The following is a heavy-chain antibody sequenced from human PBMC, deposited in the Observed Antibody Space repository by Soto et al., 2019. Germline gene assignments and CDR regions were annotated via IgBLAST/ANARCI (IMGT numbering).Heavy chain of an antibody. CDR2: IWYDASKQ. CDR1: GFSFSVYG. D-gene: IGHD2-15*01. CDR3: AAWAEGATEVH. V-gene: IGHV3-33*01. Sequence: LRLSCETSGFSFSVYGMHWVRQAPGKGLEWVAVIWYDASKQFYAASVEGRFTISRDNSKAILYLQMNSLRAEDTAVYYCAAWAEGATEVHWGQGTLVTVSS. J-gene: IGHJ4*02.